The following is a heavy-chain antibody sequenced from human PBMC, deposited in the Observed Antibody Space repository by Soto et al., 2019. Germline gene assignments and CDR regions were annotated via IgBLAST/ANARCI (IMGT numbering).Heavy chain of an antibody. CDR2: IDGDSGDT. Sequence: QVLLAQSGAEVKKPGASVKVSCKASGYTFTDYYIHWVRQAPGQGLEWMGWIDGDSGDTKYAQNFQDWVTMTRDTSINTAYMELSRLTSDDTAVYYCARTPNNGRAGVYGMDVWGQGTTVIVSS. CDR3: ARTPNNGRAGVYGMDV. J-gene: IGHJ6*02. V-gene: IGHV1-2*04. CDR1: GYTFTDYY. D-gene: IGHD1-26*01.